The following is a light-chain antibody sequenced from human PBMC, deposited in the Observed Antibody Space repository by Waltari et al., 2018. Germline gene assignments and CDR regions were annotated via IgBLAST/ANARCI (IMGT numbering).Light chain of an antibody. CDR3: LQYYSTPFI. CDR1: QSILYNSKKKRY. CDR2: WGC. J-gene: IGKJ1*01. Sequence: DNEMSKSPDSLVASLGEKGTTKCRSSQSILYNSKKKRYLAWYYQKTGQPPKLPIYWGCARESGVPERFSGSGSGTDFTLTIRSLQADDVGIYYCLQYYSTPFIFGQGTRVEIK. V-gene: IGKV4-1*01.